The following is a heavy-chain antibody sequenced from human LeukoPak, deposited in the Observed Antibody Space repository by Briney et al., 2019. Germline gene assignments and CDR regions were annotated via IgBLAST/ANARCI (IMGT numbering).Heavy chain of an antibody. CDR3: ARSIAVAGSDAFDI. J-gene: IGHJ3*02. Sequence: SETLSLTCTVSGGSINSYYWSWVRQPPGKGLEWVGYIYYSGSTNYNPSLKSRVTISVDTSKNQFSLKLTSVTAADTAVYYCARSIAVAGSDAFDIWGRGTMVTVSS. CDR1: GGSINSYY. V-gene: IGHV4-59*01. CDR2: IYYSGST. D-gene: IGHD6-19*01.